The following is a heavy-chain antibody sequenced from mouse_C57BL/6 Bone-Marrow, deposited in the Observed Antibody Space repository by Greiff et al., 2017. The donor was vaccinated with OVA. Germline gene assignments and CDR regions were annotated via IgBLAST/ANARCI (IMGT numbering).Heavy chain of an antibody. Sequence: VQLQQSGPGMVKPSQSLSLTCTVTGYSITSGYDWHWIRHLPGNKLEWMGYISYSGCTNYNPSLKSRISITHDKSTNHFFLKLNSVTTEDTDADCCTRDTETDYAMYCWGQGTSVTVSS. J-gene: IGHJ4*01. CDR2: ISYSGCT. CDR1: GYSITSGYD. CDR3: TRDTETDYAMYC. V-gene: IGHV3-1*01.